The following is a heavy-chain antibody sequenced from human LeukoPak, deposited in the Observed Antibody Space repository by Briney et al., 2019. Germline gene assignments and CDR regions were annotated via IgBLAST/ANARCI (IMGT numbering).Heavy chain of an antibody. J-gene: IGHJ4*02. CDR1: GYTFTGYY. CDR2: INPNSGAT. Sequence: ASVKVSCKASGYTFTGYYMHWVRQAPGQGLEWMGWINPNSGATNYAQKFQGRVTMTRDTSINTAYMELSTLRSDDTAVYYCARSLHPTGYNRLDYWGQGTLVTVSS. V-gene: IGHV1-2*02. CDR3: ARSLHPTGYNRLDY. D-gene: IGHD3-9*01.